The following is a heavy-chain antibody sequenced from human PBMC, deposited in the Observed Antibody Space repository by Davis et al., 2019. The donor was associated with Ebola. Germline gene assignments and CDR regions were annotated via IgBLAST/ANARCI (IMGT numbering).Heavy chain of an antibody. J-gene: IGHJ3*02. D-gene: IGHD2-2*01. V-gene: IGHV3-7*03. CDR2: IKEDGSEM. Sequence: GESLKISCAASGFTFRSCWMTWVRQAPGKGLEWVANIKEDGSEMNYGDSVKGRFTISRDNAKNSLYLQMNSLRAEDTALYYCARDANYCRSPICYDVFDIWGQGTMVTVSS. CDR1: GFTFRSCW. CDR3: ARDANYCRSPICYDVFDI.